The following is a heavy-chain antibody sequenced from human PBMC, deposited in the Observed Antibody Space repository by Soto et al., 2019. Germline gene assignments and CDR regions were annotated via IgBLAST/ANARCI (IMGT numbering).Heavy chain of an antibody. CDR3: ARDLRITMVRGVIITTGPYYYYGMDV. D-gene: IGHD3-10*01. CDR2: IYPGDSDT. J-gene: IGHJ6*02. Sequence: PGESLKISCKGSGYSFTSYWIGWVRQMPGKGLEWMGIIYPGDSDTRYSPSFQGQVTISADKSISTAYLQWSSLKASDTAVYYCARDLRITMVRGVIITTGPYYYYGMDVWGQGTTVTVSS. CDR1: GYSFTSYW. V-gene: IGHV5-51*01.